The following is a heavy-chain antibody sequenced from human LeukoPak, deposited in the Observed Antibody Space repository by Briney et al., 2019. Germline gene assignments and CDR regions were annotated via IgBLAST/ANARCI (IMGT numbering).Heavy chain of an antibody. J-gene: IGHJ3*02. D-gene: IGHD3-22*01. CDR3: ARGLFLSGYLDAFDI. CDR2: INPDGSTT. V-gene: IGHV3-74*01. CDR1: GFTFSNYW. Sequence: GGSLRLSCAASGFTFSNYWMHWVRQDPGKGLVWVSFINPDGSTTNYADSVKGRFTISRDNAKNTLYLQMNSLRVEDTAVYYCARGLFLSGYLDAFDIWGQGTVVTVSS.